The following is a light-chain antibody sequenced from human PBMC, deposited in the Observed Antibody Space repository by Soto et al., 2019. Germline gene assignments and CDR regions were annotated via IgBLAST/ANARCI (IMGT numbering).Light chain of an antibody. CDR1: SSDVGGFNY. V-gene: IGLV2-14*03. CDR2: DVS. J-gene: IGLJ1*01. Sequence: QSAPTQPASVSGSPGQSITISCTGSSSDVGGFNYVSWYQHHPGKAPKLMVYDVSNRPSGVSNRFSGSKSGNTASLTISGLQAEDEADYYCSSYTTSSTPNVFGAGTKVTVL. CDR3: SSYTTSSTPNV.